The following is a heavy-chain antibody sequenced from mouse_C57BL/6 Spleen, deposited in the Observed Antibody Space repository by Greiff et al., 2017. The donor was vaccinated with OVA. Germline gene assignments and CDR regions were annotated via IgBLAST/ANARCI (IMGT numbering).Heavy chain of an antibody. D-gene: IGHD2-4*01. CDR3: ARKGDYYFDV. CDR1: GYTFTSYG. CDR2: IYPRSGNT. J-gene: IGHJ1*03. Sequence: VKLVESGAELARPGASVKLSCKASGYTFTSYGISWVKQRTGQGLEWIGEIYPRSGNTYYNEKFKGKATLTADKSSSTAYMELRSLTSEDSAVYFCARKGDYYFDVWGTGTTVTVSS. V-gene: IGHV1-81*01.